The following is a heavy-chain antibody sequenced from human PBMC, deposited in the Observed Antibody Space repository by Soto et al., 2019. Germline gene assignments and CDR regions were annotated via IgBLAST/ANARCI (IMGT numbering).Heavy chain of an antibody. Sequence: SGPTLVNPTQTLTLTCTFSGFSISTSGMRVSWIRQPPRKALEWLARIDWDDDKLYSTSLKTRLTISKDTSKNQVVLTMTNMDPVDTATYYCARSIVAAGNRWFDPWGQGTLVTVSS. J-gene: IGHJ5*02. V-gene: IGHV2-70*04. CDR3: ARSIVAAGNRWFDP. CDR1: GFSISTSGMR. CDR2: IDWDDDK. D-gene: IGHD6-13*01.